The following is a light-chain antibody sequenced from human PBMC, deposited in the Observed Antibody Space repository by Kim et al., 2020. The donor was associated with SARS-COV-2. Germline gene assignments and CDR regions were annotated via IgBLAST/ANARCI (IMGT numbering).Light chain of an antibody. V-gene: IGKV1-5*03. CDR2: KAL. Sequence: DIQLTQSPSTLSASVGDRVTITCRASQTVGTLLAWYKQKPGKAPKLLIYKALNLESGVSSRFSGSGSGTEFTLTISSLQPDDFATYYCQHYNSYPYTFGQGTKLEI. J-gene: IGKJ2*01. CDR3: QHYNSYPYT. CDR1: QTVGTL.